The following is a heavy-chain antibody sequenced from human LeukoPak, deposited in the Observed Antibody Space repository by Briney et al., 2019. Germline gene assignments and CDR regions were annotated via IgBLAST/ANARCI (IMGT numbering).Heavy chain of an antibody. Sequence: GESLQISCKGSGYSFTTYWIGWVRQMPGKGLEWMGIIYPGDSDTRYSPSFQGQVTISADKSISTAYLQWSSLKASDTAIYYCARVVVAADVRAFDIWGQGTMVNVSP. V-gene: IGHV5-51*01. CDR2: IYPGDSDT. CDR1: GYSFTTYW. J-gene: IGHJ3*02. D-gene: IGHD2-15*01. CDR3: ARVVVAADVRAFDI.